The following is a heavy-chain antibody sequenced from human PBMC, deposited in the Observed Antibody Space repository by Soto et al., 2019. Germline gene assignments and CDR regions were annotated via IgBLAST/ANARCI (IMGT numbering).Heavy chain of an antibody. CDR2: ISSSSSYI. CDR1: GFTFSSYS. Sequence: GGSLRLACAASGFTFSSYSMNWVRQAPGKGLEWVSSISSSSSYIYYADSVKGRFTISRDNAKNSLYLQMNSLRAEDTAVYYCARGPRGYSSSSFYDYWGQGTLVTGSS. J-gene: IGHJ4*02. CDR3: ARGPRGYSSSSFYDY. V-gene: IGHV3-21*01. D-gene: IGHD6-6*01.